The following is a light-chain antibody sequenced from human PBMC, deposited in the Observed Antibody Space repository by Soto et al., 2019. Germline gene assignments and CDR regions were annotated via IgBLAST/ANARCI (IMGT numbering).Light chain of an antibody. V-gene: IGLV4-69*01. CDR1: SGHSDFA. CDR3: QTWGTGIQV. CDR2: LNSDDGH. J-gene: IGLJ2*01. Sequence: QLVLTQSPSASASLGASVKLTCTLSSGHSDFAIAWHQQQPQKGPRYLMKLNSDDGHIKGDGIPDRFSGSSSGAERHLTIASLQSEDEADYFCQTWGTGIQVFGGGTKLTVL.